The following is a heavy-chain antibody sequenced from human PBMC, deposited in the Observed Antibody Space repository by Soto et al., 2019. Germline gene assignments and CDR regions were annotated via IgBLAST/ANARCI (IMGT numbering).Heavy chain of an antibody. Sequence: QVQLVQSGAEVKKPGSSVKVSCKTSGGTFSTYSIVWVRQAPGEGLEGMGGIIPIFGTANYAQKFQDRVTITADKSPKKAFMELSSLKSEDTAMYYCASSSGNNYGVGTNYYFDYWGQGTLVTVSS. CDR1: GGTFSTYS. J-gene: IGHJ4*02. CDR2: IIPIFGTA. V-gene: IGHV1-69*06. D-gene: IGHD1-26*01. CDR3: ASSSGNNYGVGTNYYFDY.